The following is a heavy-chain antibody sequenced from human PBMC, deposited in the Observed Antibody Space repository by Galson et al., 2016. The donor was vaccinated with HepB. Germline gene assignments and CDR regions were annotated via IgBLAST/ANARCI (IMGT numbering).Heavy chain of an antibody. CDR2: IYSGGNT. J-gene: IGHJ4*02. CDR1: GFTFSRQW. CDR3: ATVNYISGTHY. Sequence: SLRLSCAASGFTFSRQWMYWVRQAPGKGLAWVSLIYSGGNTNYADSEKGRFTISRDSSKNTLYLQMNSLRTEDTAMYYCATVNYISGTHYWGQGTLVTVSS. D-gene: IGHD3-10*01. V-gene: IGHV3-53*01.